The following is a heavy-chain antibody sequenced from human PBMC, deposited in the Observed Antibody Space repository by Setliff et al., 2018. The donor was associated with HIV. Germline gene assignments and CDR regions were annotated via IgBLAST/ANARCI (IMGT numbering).Heavy chain of an antibody. J-gene: IGHJ4*02. CDR2: VYYSGST. V-gene: IGHV4-39*07. Sequence: SETLSLTCTVSGVSTSSSSYYWGWIRQPPGKGLEWIGYVYYSGSTYYNPSLKSRLTISVDTSKNQFSLKLSSVTAADTAVYYCAREVASAAAGTVDYWGQGTLVTVSS. D-gene: IGHD6-13*01. CDR1: GVSTSSSSYY. CDR3: AREVASAAAGTVDY.